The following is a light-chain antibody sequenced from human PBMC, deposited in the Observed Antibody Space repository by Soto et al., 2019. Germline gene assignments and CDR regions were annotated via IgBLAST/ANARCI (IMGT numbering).Light chain of an antibody. CDR3: VAWDHSLNGPV. V-gene: IGLV1-36*01. CDR2: YDD. Sequence: QSVLTQPPSVSEAPRQRVTISCSGSSSNIGNNAVNWYQQLPGKAPKLLIYYDDLLPSGVSDRFSGSKSGTSASLAISGLQSEDVADYYCVAWDHSLNGPVFGGGTKLTVL. J-gene: IGLJ2*01. CDR1: SSNIGNNA.